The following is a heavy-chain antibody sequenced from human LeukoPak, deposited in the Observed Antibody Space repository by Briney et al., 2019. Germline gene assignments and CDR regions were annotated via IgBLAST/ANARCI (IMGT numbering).Heavy chain of an antibody. CDR2: INPNSGVT. CDR1: GYTFTVSY. CDR3: ARDLLRRAASGMLDS. D-gene: IGHD1-1*01. J-gene: IGHJ4*02. Sequence: ASVKVSCKASGYTFTVSYIHWVRQAPGQGLEWMGWINPNSGVTNSAQKFRGRVTMTRDTSISTAYMELSRLRSDDTAMYYCARDLLRRAASGMLDSWGQGTLVTVSS. V-gene: IGHV1-2*02.